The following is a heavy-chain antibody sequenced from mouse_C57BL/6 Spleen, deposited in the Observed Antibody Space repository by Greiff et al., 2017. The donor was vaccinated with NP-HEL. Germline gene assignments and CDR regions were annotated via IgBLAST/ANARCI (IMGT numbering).Heavy chain of an antibody. Sequence: QVQLQQPGAELVMPGASVKLSCKASGYTFTSYWMHWVKQRPGQGLEWIGEIDPSDSYTNYNQKFKGKSTLTVDKSSSTAYMQLSSLTSEDSAVYYGAVYGNYYFDYWGQGTTLTVSS. V-gene: IGHV1-69*01. D-gene: IGHD2-10*02. J-gene: IGHJ2*01. CDR3: AVYGNYYFDY. CDR1: GYTFTSYW. CDR2: IDPSDSYT.